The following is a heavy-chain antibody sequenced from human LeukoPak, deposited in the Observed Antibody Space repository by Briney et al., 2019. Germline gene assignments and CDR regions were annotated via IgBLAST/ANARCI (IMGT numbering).Heavy chain of an antibody. CDR2: IFWTDEK. CDR1: GFSLSTSEMG. J-gene: IGHJ5*02. Sequence: SGPTLVNPTQTLTLTCTFSGFSLSTSEMGVSWIRQPPGKALEWLALIFWTDEKHYSPSLKSRLTITKDTSKNQVVLTMTNMDPVDTATYYCAHRHIADRPFDPWGQGILVTVSS. V-gene: IGHV2-5*01. D-gene: IGHD6-6*01. CDR3: AHRHIADRPFDP.